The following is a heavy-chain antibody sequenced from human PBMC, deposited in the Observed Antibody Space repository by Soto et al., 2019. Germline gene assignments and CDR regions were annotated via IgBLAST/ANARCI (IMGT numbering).Heavy chain of an antibody. CDR2: IYYSGST. CDR3: ARWGARPTCFDP. J-gene: IGHJ5*02. Sequence: QLQLQESGPGLVKPSETLSLTCTVSGGSISSSSSYWGWIRQPPGKGLEWIGSIYYSGSTYYNPSLKGRVTMSVDTSKNLFSLKLSSVTAADTAVYYCARWGARPTCFDPWGQGTLVTVSS. CDR1: GGSISSSSSY. V-gene: IGHV4-39*01. D-gene: IGHD6-6*01.